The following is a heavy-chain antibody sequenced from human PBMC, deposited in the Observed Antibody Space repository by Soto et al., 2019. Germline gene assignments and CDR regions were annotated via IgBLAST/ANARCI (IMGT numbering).Heavy chain of an antibody. CDR3: ARQYCSGGSCYSGSFDY. Sequence: ASVKVSWKASGYTFTSYGISWVRQAPGQGLEWMGWISAYNGNTNYAQKLQGRVTMTTDTSTSTAYMELRSLRSDDTAVYYCARQYCSGGSCYSGSFDYWGQGTLVTVS. D-gene: IGHD2-15*01. V-gene: IGHV1-18*04. CDR1: GYTFTSYG. CDR2: ISAYNGNT. J-gene: IGHJ4*02.